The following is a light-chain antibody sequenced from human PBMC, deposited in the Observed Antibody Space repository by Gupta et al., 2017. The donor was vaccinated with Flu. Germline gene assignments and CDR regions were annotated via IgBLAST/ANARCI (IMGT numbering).Light chain of an antibody. CDR2: AAS. CDR1: QSISSY. Sequence: TQSPSSLSASVGDRVTITCRASQSISSYLHWYQQKPGKAPKLLIYAASSLQSGVPSRFSGSGSGTDFTLTISRLQPEDVATYYCQQSYSTPPAFGGGTKVEIK. V-gene: IGKV1-39*01. J-gene: IGKJ4*01. CDR3: QQSYSTPPA.